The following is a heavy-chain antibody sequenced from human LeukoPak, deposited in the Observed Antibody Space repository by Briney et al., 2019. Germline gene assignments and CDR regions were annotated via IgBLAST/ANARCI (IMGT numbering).Heavy chain of an antibody. CDR3: ARDHTIFGVARYYFDY. Sequence: PGRSLRLSCAASGFTFSSYGMHWVRQAPGKGLEWVAVIWYDGSNKYYADPVKGRFTISRDNSKNTLYLQMNSLRAEDTAVYYCARDHTIFGVARYYFDYWGQGTLVTVSS. J-gene: IGHJ4*02. CDR1: GFTFSSYG. V-gene: IGHV3-33*01. D-gene: IGHD3-3*01. CDR2: IWYDGSNK.